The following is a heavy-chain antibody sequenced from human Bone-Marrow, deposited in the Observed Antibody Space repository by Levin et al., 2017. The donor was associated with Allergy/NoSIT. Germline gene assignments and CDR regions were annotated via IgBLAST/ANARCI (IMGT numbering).Heavy chain of an antibody. CDR1: GGSLSGSY. CDR3: ARGEGAAPGD. J-gene: IGHJ4*02. D-gene: IGHD7-27*01. Sequence: SETLSLTCAVYGGSLSGSYWSWIRQFPGKGLEWIGEIDHSGNTNYNPPLKSRVTISADTSKNQFSLKVNSVTAADTAIYYCARGEGAAPGDWGQGTLVVVSS. V-gene: IGHV4-34*01. CDR2: IDHSGNT.